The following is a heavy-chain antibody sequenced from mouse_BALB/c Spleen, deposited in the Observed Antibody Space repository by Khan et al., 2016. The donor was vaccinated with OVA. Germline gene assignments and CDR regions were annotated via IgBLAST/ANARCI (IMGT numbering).Heavy chain of an antibody. J-gene: IGHJ3*01. CDR1: GFTFSSYS. D-gene: IGHD4-1*01. V-gene: IGHV5-6*01. Sequence: EVELVESGGDLVKPGGSLKLSCAASGFTFSSYSMPWVRQTPDKRLEWVASISSGGDYTYYPDIVKGRFTISRDNAKNTRYLQMSSLKSEDTAMYYCASHLTGSFAYWGQGTLVTVSA. CDR3: ASHLTGSFAY. CDR2: ISSGGDYT.